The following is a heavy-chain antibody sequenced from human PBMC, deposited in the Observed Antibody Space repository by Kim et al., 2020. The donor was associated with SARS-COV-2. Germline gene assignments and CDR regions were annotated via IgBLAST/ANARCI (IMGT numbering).Heavy chain of an antibody. D-gene: IGHD3-16*01. CDR2: INAGNGNT. CDR1: GYTFTSYA. CDR3: ARYDEQPKGPSWDYYYGMDV. Sequence: ASVKVSCKASGYTFTSYAMHWVRQAPGQRLEWMGWINAGNGNTKYSQKFQGRVTITRDTSASTAYMELSSLRSEDTAVYYCARYDEQPKGPSWDYYYGMDVWGQGTTVTVSS. V-gene: IGHV1-3*01. J-gene: IGHJ6*02.